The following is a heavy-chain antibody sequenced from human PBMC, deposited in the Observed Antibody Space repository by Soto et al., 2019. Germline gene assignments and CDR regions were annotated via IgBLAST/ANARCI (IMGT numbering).Heavy chain of an antibody. CDR1: GFSFSTNA. J-gene: IGHJ5*01. CDR3: APLRDS. CDR2: ISRDGGTI. V-gene: IGHV3-48*03. Sequence: GGSLRLSCEASGFSFSTNAMNWVRQAPGKGPEWLSYISRDGGTIYYSSSVQGRFTVSRDNTRNSLFLQMNSLRAEDTAFYYCAPLRDSWGQGAQVTVSS.